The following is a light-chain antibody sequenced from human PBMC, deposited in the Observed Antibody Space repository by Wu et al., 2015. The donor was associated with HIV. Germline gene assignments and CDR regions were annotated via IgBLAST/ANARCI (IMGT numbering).Light chain of an antibody. J-gene: IGKJ4*01. CDR2: GAS. CDR1: QHINRNY. V-gene: IGKV3-20*01. Sequence: EIVLTQSPGTLSLSPGDRATLSCRASQHINRNYLAWYQQKPGQAPRLLIYGASNTASGVPDRFSGSGSGTDFTLTITRLEPEDFAIYYCQQYVSSVVSYGNSPLTFGGGTKVEIK. CDR3: QQYVSSVVSYGNSPLT.